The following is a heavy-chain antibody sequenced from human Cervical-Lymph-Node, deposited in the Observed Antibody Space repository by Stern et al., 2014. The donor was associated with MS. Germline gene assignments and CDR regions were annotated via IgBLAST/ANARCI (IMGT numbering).Heavy chain of an antibody. D-gene: IGHD4-23*01. Sequence: VQLVQSGAEVKKPGESLKISCKGSGYSFTSYWIGWVRQMPGKGLEWMGILSPADSYTRYSPSFQGQVPISADKSISPAYLQWTDLKSSDTAIYHCAGVVTPRDAFDIWGQGTRVTVSS. V-gene: IGHV5-51*01. J-gene: IGHJ3*02. CDR2: LSPADSYT. CDR3: AGVVTPRDAFDI. CDR1: GYSFTSYW.